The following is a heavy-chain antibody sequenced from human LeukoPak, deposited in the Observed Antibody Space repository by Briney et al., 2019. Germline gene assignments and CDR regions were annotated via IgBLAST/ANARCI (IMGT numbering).Heavy chain of an antibody. CDR2: ISGSGGST. J-gene: IGHJ6*02. CDR3: AKVHCSSTSCYRPLYGMDV. V-gene: IGHV3-23*01. D-gene: IGHD2-2*02. CDR1: GFTFSSYA. Sequence: GGSLRLSCAASGFTFSSYAMSWVRQAPGKGLEWVSAISGSGGSTYYADSVKGRFTISRDNSKNTLYPQMNSLRAEDTAVYYCAKVHCSSTSCYRPLYGMDVWGQGTTVTVSS.